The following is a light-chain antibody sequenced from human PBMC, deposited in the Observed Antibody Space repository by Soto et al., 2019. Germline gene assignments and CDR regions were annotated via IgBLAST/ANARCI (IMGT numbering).Light chain of an antibody. CDR3: QQYDRWPLT. CDR2: GAS. Sequence: EIVMTQSPATLSVSPGERATLSCRASQSVSSNLAWYQQKPGQAPRLLISGASTRAAGVPARFSGSGSGTECTLTISSLQSEDFAVYYCQQYDRWPLTFGGGTKVEIE. CDR1: QSVSSN. J-gene: IGKJ4*01. V-gene: IGKV3-15*01.